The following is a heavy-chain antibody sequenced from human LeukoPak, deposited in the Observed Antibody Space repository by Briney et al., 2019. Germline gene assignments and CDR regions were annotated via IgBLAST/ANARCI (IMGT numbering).Heavy chain of an antibody. CDR3: AKSDPGLWTGYMR. D-gene: IGHD3/OR15-3a*01. J-gene: IGHJ4*02. Sequence: GGSLRLSCAASGLTFSRYAMSRVRQAPRKGQEWDSASPANGNSPSYVASVKGQFTISSDNSNETLYLQMNSPRPDDIAVCDCAKSDPGLWTGYMRWGEGALVTVSS. CDR2: SPANGNSP. CDR1: GLTFSRYA. V-gene: IGHV3-23*01.